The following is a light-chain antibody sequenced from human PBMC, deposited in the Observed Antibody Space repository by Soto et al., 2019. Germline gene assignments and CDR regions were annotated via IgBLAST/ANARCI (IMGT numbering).Light chain of an antibody. CDR2: KAS. Sequence: IQMTQSPSTLSASLGDRVTITCRASQSVTSWLAWYQQKPGKAPKLLIYKASSLESGVPSRFSGSGSGIEFTLTISSLQPDDFATYYCQHYNSYSPWTFGQGTKV. CDR1: QSVTSW. J-gene: IGKJ1*01. CDR3: QHYNSYSPWT. V-gene: IGKV1-5*03.